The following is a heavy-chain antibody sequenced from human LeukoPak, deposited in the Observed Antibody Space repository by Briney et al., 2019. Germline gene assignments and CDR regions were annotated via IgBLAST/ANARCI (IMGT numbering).Heavy chain of an antibody. CDR2: INGDGSST. J-gene: IGHJ3*02. V-gene: IGHV3-74*01. Sequence: GGSLRLSCAASGFTFSSYWMHWVRQAPGKGLVWVSRINGDGSSTNYADSVKGRFTISRDNAKNTLYLRMNSLRAEDTAVYYCWYYYDSSGYYEDAFDIWGQGTMVTVSS. D-gene: IGHD3-22*01. CDR3: WYYYDSSGYYEDAFDI. CDR1: GFTFSSYW.